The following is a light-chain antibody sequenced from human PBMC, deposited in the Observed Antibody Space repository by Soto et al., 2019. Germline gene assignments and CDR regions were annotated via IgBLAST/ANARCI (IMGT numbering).Light chain of an antibody. J-gene: IGLJ3*02. V-gene: IGLV1-44*01. CDR1: SSNMRTNT. CDR2: SND. CDR3: AAWDDSLAWL. Sequence: QSVLTQPPSASGTPGQTVSISCSGTSSNMRTNTVNWYQHLPGTAPKLIIYSNDQRPSGVPDRFSASKSGTSASLAINGLQSADEAVYYCAAWDDSLAWLFGGGTKLTVL.